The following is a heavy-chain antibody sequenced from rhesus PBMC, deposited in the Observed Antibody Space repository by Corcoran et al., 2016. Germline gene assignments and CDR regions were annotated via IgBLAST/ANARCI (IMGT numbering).Heavy chain of an antibody. D-gene: IGHD6-31*01. Sequence: QVQLQESGPGLVKPSETLSLTCTVSGGSISDSYYWSWIRQPPGKGLEWMGRIYGSGGSTNYHPTRKSRVTISRATSKTQFSLELSSVPAADTAVYYCAREYSSGWYSVRYYFDYWGQGVLVTVSS. V-gene: IGHV4-160*01. CDR2: IYGSGGST. J-gene: IGHJ4*01. CDR3: AREYSSGWYSVRYYFDY. CDR1: GGSISDSYY.